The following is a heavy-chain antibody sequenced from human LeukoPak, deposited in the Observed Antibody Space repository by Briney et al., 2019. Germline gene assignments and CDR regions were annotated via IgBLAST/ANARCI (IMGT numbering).Heavy chain of an antibody. CDR3: ARDEGGGSYYSFDY. J-gene: IGHJ4*02. CDR2: IYSGGST. D-gene: IGHD1-26*01. V-gene: IGHV3-66*02. CDR1: GFTVSSNY. Sequence: GGSLRLSCAASGFTVSSNYMSWLRQAPGKGLEWVSVIYSGGSTYYADSVKGRFTISRDNSKNTLYLQMNSLRAEDTAVYYCARDEGGGSYYSFDYWGQGTLVTVSS.